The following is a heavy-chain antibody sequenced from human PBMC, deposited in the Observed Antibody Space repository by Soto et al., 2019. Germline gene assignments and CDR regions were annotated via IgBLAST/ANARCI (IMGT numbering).Heavy chain of an antibody. CDR3: ARDQDYGDYPFYYYGMDV. D-gene: IGHD4-17*01. Sequence: QVQLVESGGGVVQPGRSLRLSCAASGFTFSSYGMHWVRQAPGKGLEWVAVIWYDGSNKYYADSVKGRFTISRDNSKNTLYLQMNSLRAEDTAVYYCARDQDYGDYPFYYYGMDVWGQGTTVTVSS. CDR2: IWYDGSNK. J-gene: IGHJ6*02. V-gene: IGHV3-33*01. CDR1: GFTFSSYG.